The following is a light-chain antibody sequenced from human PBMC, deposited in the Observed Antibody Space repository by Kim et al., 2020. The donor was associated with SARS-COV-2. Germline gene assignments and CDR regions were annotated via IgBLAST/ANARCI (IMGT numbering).Light chain of an antibody. CDR2: FNN. CDR3: AARDDSLNGYI. Sequence: GQTDTSTCTGIRSNIGTNHVDWYQLLPGTAPKVLIYFNNERPSGVPDRFSGSKSGTSASLAISGLQADDEADYYCAARDDSLNGYIFGSGTKVTVL. V-gene: IGLV1-44*01. J-gene: IGLJ1*01. CDR1: RSNIGTNH.